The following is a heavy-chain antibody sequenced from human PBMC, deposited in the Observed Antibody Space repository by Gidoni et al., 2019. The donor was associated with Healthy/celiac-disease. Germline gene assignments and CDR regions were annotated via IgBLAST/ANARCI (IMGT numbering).Heavy chain of an antibody. CDR2: ST. V-gene: IGHV4-39*01. D-gene: IGHD5-12*01. J-gene: IGHJ4*02. CDR3: ARHRRSGYPPRLAIDY. Sequence: STYYNPSLKSRVTISVDTSKNQFSLKLSSVTAADTAVYYCARHRRSGYPPRLAIDYWGQGTLVTVSS.